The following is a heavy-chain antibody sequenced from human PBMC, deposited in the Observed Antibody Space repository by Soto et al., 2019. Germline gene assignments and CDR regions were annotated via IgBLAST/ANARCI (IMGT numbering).Heavy chain of an antibody. D-gene: IGHD3-22*01. Sequence: EVQLVESGGGLVKPGGSLRLSCAASGFTFSSYSMNWVRQAPGKGLEWVSSISSSSSYIYYADSVKGRFTISRDNAKNSLYLQMNSLRAEDTAVYYCARDGADYYDSSGYIVHDYWGQGTLVTVSS. CDR1: GFTFSSYS. V-gene: IGHV3-21*01. CDR2: ISSSSSYI. CDR3: ARDGADYYDSSGYIVHDY. J-gene: IGHJ4*02.